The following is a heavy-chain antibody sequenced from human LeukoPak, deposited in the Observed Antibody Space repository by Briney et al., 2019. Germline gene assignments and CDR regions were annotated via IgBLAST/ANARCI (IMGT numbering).Heavy chain of an antibody. CDR3: ARLSYGKYFDS. CDR1: GGSINSYY. J-gene: IGHJ4*02. D-gene: IGHD5-18*01. V-gene: IGHV4-59*04. CDR2: IYYTGRT. Sequence: SETLSLTCTVSGGSINSYYWSWIRQPPGKGLECIGHIYYTGRTYYNPSLKSRVIISVDTSNNHYSMGLSSVTAADTAVYYCARLSYGKYFDSWGQGTLVTVSS.